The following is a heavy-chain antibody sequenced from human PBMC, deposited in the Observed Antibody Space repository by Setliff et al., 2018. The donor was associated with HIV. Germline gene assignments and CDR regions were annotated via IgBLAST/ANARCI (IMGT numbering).Heavy chain of an antibody. Sequence: SVKVSCKASGGTFSRYTISWVRQAPGQGLEWMGGIIPIFGTTNYAQRFQGRVSITADASTSTAYMELSSLRSEDTAMYFCARDVGVVTAHNWFDPWGQGTLVTVSS. CDR3: ARDVGVVTAHNWFDP. CDR2: IIPIFGTT. J-gene: IGHJ5*02. V-gene: IGHV1-69*13. D-gene: IGHD2-21*02. CDR1: GGTFSRYT.